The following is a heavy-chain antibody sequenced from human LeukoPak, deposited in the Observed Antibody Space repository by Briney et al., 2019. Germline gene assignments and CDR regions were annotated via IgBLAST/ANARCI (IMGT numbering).Heavy chain of an antibody. CDR2: IYYTGST. J-gene: IGHJ1*01. V-gene: IGHV4-31*03. CDR1: GASITSDDFY. CDR3: ARGPPFAS. Sequence: SQTLSLNCTVSGASITSDDFYWNWIRQHPGKGLEWIGYIYYTGSTYYNSSLKSRVTISIATSKNQFSLNLSSVTAADTAVYYCARGPPFASWGQGTLVTVSS. D-gene: IGHD3-16*01.